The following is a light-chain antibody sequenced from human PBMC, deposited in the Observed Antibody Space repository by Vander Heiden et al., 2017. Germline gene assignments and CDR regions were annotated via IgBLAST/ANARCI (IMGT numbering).Light chain of an antibody. CDR3: QGWDSSSDHYV. CDR1: NIGSKS. CDR2: DDS. Sequence: SYVLTQPPSVSVAPGQTARVTCGGINIGSKSVARYHQKPGQAPVLVVDDDSDRPSGIPERYSGSNSGNTATLTISRGEAGDEADYYCQGWDSSSDHYVFGTGTKVTVL. V-gene: IGLV3-21*02. J-gene: IGLJ1*01.